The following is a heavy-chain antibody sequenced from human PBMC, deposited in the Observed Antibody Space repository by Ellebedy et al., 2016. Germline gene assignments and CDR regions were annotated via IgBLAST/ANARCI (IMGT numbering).Heavy chain of an antibody. D-gene: IGHD1-1*01. J-gene: IGHJ3*02. CDR1: GFSVTSND. CDR3: VTKHDAAFHI. CDR2: IYGTGTS. Sequence: GGSLRLXXAVSGFSVTSNDMSWVRQAPGRGLELVSLIYGTGTSYYAESVKGRFTISRDNSKRTLYLQMSGLGAEDTAVYYCVTKHDAAFHIWGQGTKVTVSS. V-gene: IGHV3-53*01.